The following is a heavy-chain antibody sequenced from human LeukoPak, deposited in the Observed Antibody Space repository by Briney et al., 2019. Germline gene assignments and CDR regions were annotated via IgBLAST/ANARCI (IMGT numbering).Heavy chain of an antibody. J-gene: IGHJ4*02. D-gene: IGHD3-3*01. V-gene: IGHV7-4-1*02. Sequence: ASVKVSCKASGYTFTSYAMNWVRQAPGQGLEWMGWINTNTGNPTYAQGFTGRFVFSLDTSVSTAYLQISSLKAEDTAVYYCAGKWYYDFWSGSYYFDYWGQGTLVTVSS. CDR2: INTNTGNP. CDR1: GYTFTSYA. CDR3: AGKWYYDFWSGSYYFDY.